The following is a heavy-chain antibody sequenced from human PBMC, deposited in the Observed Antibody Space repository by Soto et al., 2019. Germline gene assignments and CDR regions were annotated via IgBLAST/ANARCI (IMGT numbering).Heavy chain of an antibody. J-gene: IGHJ4*02. CDR3: ARSTRWSPPGPSYYFDY. V-gene: IGHV1-3*01. Sequence: ASVKVSCKASGYTFTSYAMHWVRQAPGQRLEWMGWINAGNGNTKYSQKFQGRVTITRDTSASTAYMELSSLRSEDTAVYYCARSTRWSPPGPSYYFDYWGQGTLVTVSS. CDR1: GYTFTSYA. CDR2: INAGNGNT. D-gene: IGHD2-15*01.